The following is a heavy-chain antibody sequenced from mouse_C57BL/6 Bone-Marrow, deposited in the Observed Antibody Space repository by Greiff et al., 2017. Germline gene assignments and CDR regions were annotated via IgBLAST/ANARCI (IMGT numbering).Heavy chain of an antibody. D-gene: IGHD4-1*01. V-gene: IGHV5-17*01. Sequence: EVKLVESGGGLVKPGGSLKLSCAASGFTFSDYGMHWVRQAPEHGLEWVAYISSGSSTIYYADTVKGRFTISRENAKNTLFLQMTSLRSEDTAMYYCARDWSAYWYFDVWGTGTTVTVSA. CDR1: GFTFSDYG. CDR3: ARDWSAYWYFDV. CDR2: ISSGSSTI. J-gene: IGHJ1*03.